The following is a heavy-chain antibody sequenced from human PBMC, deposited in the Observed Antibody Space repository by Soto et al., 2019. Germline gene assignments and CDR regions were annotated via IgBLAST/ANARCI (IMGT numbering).Heavy chain of an antibody. CDR1: GGSISSYY. CDR3: ARVGYGDYGVHVDV. V-gene: IGHV4-59*01. D-gene: IGHD4-17*01. J-gene: IGHJ6*04. CDR2: IYYSGST. Sequence: SETLSLTCTVSGGSISSYYWSWIRQPPGKGLEWIGYIYYSGSTNYNPSLKSRVTISVDTSKNQFSLKLSSVTAADTAVYYCARVGYGDYGVHVDVWGKGTTVTVSS.